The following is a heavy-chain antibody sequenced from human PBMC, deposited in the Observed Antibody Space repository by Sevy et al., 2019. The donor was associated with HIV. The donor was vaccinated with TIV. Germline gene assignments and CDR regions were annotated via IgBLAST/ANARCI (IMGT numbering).Heavy chain of an antibody. D-gene: IGHD1-26*01. J-gene: IGHJ4*02. CDR2: ISYDGSSK. Sequence: GGSLRLSCAASGFIFSSYGMHWVRQAPGKGLEWVTIISYDGSSKYYADSVKGRFTISRDNSENILYLQMNSLRTDDTAVYYCVKGGVTWELFDYWGQGTLVTVSS. CDR3: VKGGVTWELFDY. V-gene: IGHV3-30*18. CDR1: GFIFSSYG.